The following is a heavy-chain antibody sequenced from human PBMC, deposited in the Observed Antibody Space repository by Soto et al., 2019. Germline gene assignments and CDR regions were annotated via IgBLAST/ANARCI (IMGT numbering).Heavy chain of an antibody. D-gene: IGHD2-21*01. CDR1: GGTFSSSA. CDR2: IIPIFNTI. Sequence: SVKVSCKASGGTFSSSAINWVRQAPGQGLEWMGGIIPIFNTITYAQEFQARVTITADDSTTTAYMELSSLASEDTAVYYCATPRTERMTMIARLLAFDIWSQ. CDR3: ATPRTERMTMIARLLAFDI. J-gene: IGHJ3*02. V-gene: IGHV1-69*13.